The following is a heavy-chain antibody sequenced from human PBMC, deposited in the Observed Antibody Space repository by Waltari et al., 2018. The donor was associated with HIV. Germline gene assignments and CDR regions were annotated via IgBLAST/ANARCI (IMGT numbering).Heavy chain of an antibody. Sequence: EVQLVESGGGLVQPGGSLRLSCAASGFTFSSYSMNWVRQAPGKGLEWVSYISSSSSTIYYADSVKGRFTISRDNAKNSLYLQMNSLRAEDTAVYYCARDIAAAYDAFDIWGQGTMVTVSS. CDR2: ISSSSSTI. CDR1: GFTFSSYS. J-gene: IGHJ3*02. CDR3: ARDIAAAYDAFDI. D-gene: IGHD6-13*01. V-gene: IGHV3-48*01.